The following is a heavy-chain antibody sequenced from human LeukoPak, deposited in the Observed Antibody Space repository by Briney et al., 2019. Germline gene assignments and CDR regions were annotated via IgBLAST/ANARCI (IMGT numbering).Heavy chain of an antibody. Sequence: SETLSLTCAVYGGSFSGYYWSWIRQPPGKGLEWIGEINHSGSANYNPSLKSRVTISVDTSKNQFSLKLSSVAAADTAVYYCASTGYSSGHDAFDIWGQGTMVTVSS. CDR1: GGSFSGYY. D-gene: IGHD6-19*01. V-gene: IGHV4-34*01. J-gene: IGHJ3*02. CDR2: INHSGSA. CDR3: ASTGYSSGHDAFDI.